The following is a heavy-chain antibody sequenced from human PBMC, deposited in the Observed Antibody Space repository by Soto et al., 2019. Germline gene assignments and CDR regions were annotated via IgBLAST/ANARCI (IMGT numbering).Heavy chain of an antibody. V-gene: IGHV3-23*01. CDR2: ISGSGGST. J-gene: IGHJ4*02. CDR1: GFTFSSYA. Sequence: GGSLRLSCAASGFTFSSYAMSWVRQAPGKGLEWVSAISGSGGSTYYADSVKGRFTISRDNSKNTLYLQMNSLRAEDTAVYYCAKKNSVGATRKYYFDYWGQGTLVTVSS. CDR3: AKKNSVGATRKYYFDY. D-gene: IGHD1-26*01.